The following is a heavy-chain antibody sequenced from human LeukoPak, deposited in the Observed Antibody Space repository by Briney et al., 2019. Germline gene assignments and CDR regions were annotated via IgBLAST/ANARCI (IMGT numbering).Heavy chain of an antibody. CDR2: ISGYNGNT. CDR1: VYTFTNYG. Sequence: ASVKVSCKTSVYTFTNYGVSGVRQAPGQGGEWVGWISGYNGNTNYAQKYRDRVTMTIDTFTSTVYMELRSLRSEDTAVYNCARESSSSCRENWGQGTLVTVSS. CDR3: ARESSSSCREN. D-gene: IGHD6-13*01. V-gene: IGHV1-18*01. J-gene: IGHJ4*02.